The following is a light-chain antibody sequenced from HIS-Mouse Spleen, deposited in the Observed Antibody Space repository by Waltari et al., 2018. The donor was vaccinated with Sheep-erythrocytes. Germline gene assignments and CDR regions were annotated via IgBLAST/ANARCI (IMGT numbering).Light chain of an antibody. CDR2: RDS. V-gene: IGLV3-25*03. CDR3: QSADSSGTYVV. Sequence: SYELTQPPSVSVSPGQTARITCPGDAWPQHQACWSQHQPGQAPVLVIYRDSERPSGIPERYSGSSSGTTVTLTISGVQAEDEADYYCQSADSSGTYVVFGGGTKLTVL. CDR1: AWPQHQ. J-gene: IGLJ2*01.